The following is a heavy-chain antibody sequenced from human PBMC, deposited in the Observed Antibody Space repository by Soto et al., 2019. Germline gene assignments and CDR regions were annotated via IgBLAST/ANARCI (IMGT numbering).Heavy chain of an antibody. CDR2: INHSGST. Sequence: ETLSLTGAVYGGSFRGYYGGWVRQAPGKVLEWLGEINHSGSTNYNPSLKSRVTISVDTSTNQFSLKLSSVPAADTAVYYCARGRGNYYDSSGYYGMDVWGQGTTVTVSS. J-gene: IGHJ6*02. CDR1: GGSFRGYY. V-gene: IGHV4-34*01. CDR3: ARGRGNYYDSSGYYGMDV. D-gene: IGHD3-22*01.